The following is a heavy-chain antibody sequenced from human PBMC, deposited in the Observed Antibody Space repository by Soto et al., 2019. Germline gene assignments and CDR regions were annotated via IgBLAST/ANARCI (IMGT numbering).Heavy chain of an antibody. Sequence: QVPLVQSGAEVKKPGASVKVSWKASGYTFTSYAMHWVRQAPGQRLEWMGWINAGNGNTKYSQKFQGRVTITRDTSASTAYMELSSLRSEDTAVYYCARDWRYYYGSGSYYNWFDPWGQGTLVTVSS. V-gene: IGHV1-3*01. CDR2: INAGNGNT. CDR3: ARDWRYYYGSGSYYNWFDP. CDR1: GYTFTSYA. D-gene: IGHD3-10*01. J-gene: IGHJ5*02.